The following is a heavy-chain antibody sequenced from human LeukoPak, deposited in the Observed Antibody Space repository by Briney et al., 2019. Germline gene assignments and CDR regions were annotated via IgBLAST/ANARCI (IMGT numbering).Heavy chain of an antibody. J-gene: IGHJ4*02. CDR3: ARSYYGSGSYRD. CDR1: GGPFSGYY. CDR2: INHSGST. Sequence: SETLSLTCAVYGGPFSGYYWSWIRQPPGKGLEWIGEINHSGSTNYNPSLKSRVTISVDTSKNQFSLKLSSVTAADTAVYYCARSYYGSGSYRDWGQGTLVTVSS. D-gene: IGHD3-10*01. V-gene: IGHV4-34*01.